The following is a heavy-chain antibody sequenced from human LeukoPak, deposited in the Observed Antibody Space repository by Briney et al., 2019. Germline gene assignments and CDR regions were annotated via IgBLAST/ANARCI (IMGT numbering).Heavy chain of an antibody. Sequence: GGSLRLSCAASGFTFSSYAIHWVRQAPGKGLEWVAVISYDGSNKYYADSVKGRFTISRDNSKNTLYLQMNSLRAEDTAVYYCGSGQLWLYYWGQGTLVTVSS. CDR2: ISYDGSNK. V-gene: IGHV3-30*04. CDR3: GSGQLWLYY. D-gene: IGHD5-18*01. J-gene: IGHJ4*02. CDR1: GFTFSSYA.